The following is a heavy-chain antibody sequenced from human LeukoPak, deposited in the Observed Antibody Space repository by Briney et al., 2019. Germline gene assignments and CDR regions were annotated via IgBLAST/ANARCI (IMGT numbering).Heavy chain of an antibody. CDR1: GYSISSGYY. V-gene: IGHV4-38-2*02. J-gene: IGHJ4*02. Sequence: PSETLSLTCTVSGYSISSGYYWGWIRQPPGKGREWIGSIYHSGSTYYTPSLKSRVTISVDTSKNQFSLKLSSVTAADTAVYYCATLYSSGWYGGGDYFDYWGQGTLVTVSS. CDR2: IYHSGST. D-gene: IGHD6-19*01. CDR3: ATLYSSGWYGGGDYFDY.